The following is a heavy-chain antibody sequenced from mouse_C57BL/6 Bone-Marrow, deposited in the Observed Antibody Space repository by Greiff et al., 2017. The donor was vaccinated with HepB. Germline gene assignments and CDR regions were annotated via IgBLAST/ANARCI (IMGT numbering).Heavy chain of an antibody. CDR3: TRSDYYFDY. CDR1: GYTFTNYW. Sequence: QVQLQQSGAELVRPGTSVKMSCKASGYTFTNYWIGWAKQRPGHGLEWIGDIYPGGGYTNYNEKFKGKATLTADKSSSTAYMQLSSLTSEDSDIYYCTRSDYYFDYWGQGTTLTVSS. CDR2: IYPGGGYT. J-gene: IGHJ2*01. V-gene: IGHV1-63*01. D-gene: IGHD2-4*01.